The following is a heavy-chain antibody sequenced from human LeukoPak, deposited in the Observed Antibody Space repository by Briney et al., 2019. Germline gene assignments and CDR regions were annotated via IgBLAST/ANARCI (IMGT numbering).Heavy chain of an antibody. V-gene: IGHV4-4*02. J-gene: IGHJ4*02. CDR2: IYHSGST. CDR3: ARVDQQDYYDSSGYYTLHYFDY. Sequence: PSETLSLTCAVSGGSISSSNWWSWVRQPPGKGLEWIGEIYHSGSTNYNPSLKSRVTISVDTSKNQFSLKLSSVTAADTAVYYCARVDQQDYYDSSGYYTLHYFDYWGQGTLVTVSS. D-gene: IGHD3-22*01. CDR1: GGSISSSNW.